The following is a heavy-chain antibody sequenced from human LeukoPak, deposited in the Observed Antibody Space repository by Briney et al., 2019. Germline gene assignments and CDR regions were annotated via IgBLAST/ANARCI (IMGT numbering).Heavy chain of an antibody. D-gene: IGHD5-18*01. CDR3: ARGGGWGDTDAFFF. V-gene: IGHV1-2*04. J-gene: IGHJ3*01. Sequence: GASVKVSCKASGYTFIAHYLHWVRQAPGLGLEWMGWINPNSGDTKYAQKFQGWVTMTRDTSISTAYMELSRLKSDDTAVYYCARGGGWGDTDAFFFWGQGTMVTVSS. CDR2: INPNSGDT. CDR1: GYTFIAHY.